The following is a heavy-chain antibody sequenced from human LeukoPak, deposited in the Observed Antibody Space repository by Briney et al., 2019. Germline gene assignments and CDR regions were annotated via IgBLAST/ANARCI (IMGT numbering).Heavy chain of an antibody. CDR2: ISTVGDIT. Sequence: GALRLSCAASGFIFRSSSMSWVRQAPGKGLECVSHISTVGDITHYAESVEGRFTISRDNSRNTLYLQMNSLSVDDTAVYYCAKVKSSLTLVGAWGQGTLVTVSS. CDR1: GFIFRSSS. CDR3: AKVKSSLTLVGA. D-gene: IGHD3-3*02. J-gene: IGHJ5*02. V-gene: IGHV3-23*01.